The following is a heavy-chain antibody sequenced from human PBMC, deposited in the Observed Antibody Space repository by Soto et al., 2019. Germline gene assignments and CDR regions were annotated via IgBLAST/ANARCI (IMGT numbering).Heavy chain of an antibody. Sequence: VQLLESGGGLVQPGGSLRLSCAASGFTFSSYAMHWVRQAPGKGLEWVAVISYDGSNKYYADSVKGRFTISRDNSKNTLYLQMNSLRAEDTAVYYCARVSADQRVYYYYGMDVWGQGTTVTVSS. V-gene: IGHV3-30-3*01. CDR2: ISYDGSNK. CDR1: GFTFSSYA. CDR3: ARVSADQRVYYYYGMDV. J-gene: IGHJ6*02. D-gene: IGHD2-2*01.